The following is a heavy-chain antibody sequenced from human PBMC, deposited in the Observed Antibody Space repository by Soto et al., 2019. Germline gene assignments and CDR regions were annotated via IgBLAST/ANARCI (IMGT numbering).Heavy chain of an antibody. CDR1: GGPISSGGYS. Sequence: LSLTCAVSGGPISSGGYSWGWIRQPPGKGLEWIGYIYHSGSTYYNPSLKSRVTISVDRSKNQFSLKLSSVTAADTAVYYCARDGYSYAIDYWGQGTLVTVSS. CDR2: IYHSGST. J-gene: IGHJ4*02. V-gene: IGHV4-30-2*01. D-gene: IGHD5-18*01. CDR3: ARDGYSYAIDY.